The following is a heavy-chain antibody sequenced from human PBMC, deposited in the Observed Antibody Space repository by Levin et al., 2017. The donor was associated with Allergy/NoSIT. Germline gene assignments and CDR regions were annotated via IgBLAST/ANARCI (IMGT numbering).Heavy chain of an antibody. CDR2: ISGRSTYT. D-gene: IGHD6-19*01. Sequence: GGSLRLSCAASGFTFSDYYMSWIRQAPGKGLEWVSYISGRSTYTNYADSVKGRFTTSRDNAKNSLYLHMNSLIAEDTAMYYCASDLDTVAGRGENAFDIWGQVTMVTVSS. CDR1: GFTFSDYY. J-gene: IGHJ3*02. V-gene: IGHV3-11*05. CDR3: ASDLDTVAGRGENAFDI.